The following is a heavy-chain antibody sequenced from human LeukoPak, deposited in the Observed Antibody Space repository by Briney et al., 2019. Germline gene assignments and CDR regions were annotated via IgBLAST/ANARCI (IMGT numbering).Heavy chain of an antibody. CDR2: ISGSGGST. Sequence: PGGSLRLSCAASGFTFSSYAMSWVRQTPVKGLEWVSVISGSGGSTYYADSVKGRFTISRDNSKNTLYLQMNSLRAEDTAVYYCAKVGSWLVLYYFDYWGQGTLVTVSS. CDR1: GFTFSSYA. J-gene: IGHJ4*02. D-gene: IGHD6-19*01. V-gene: IGHV3-23*01. CDR3: AKVGSWLVLYYFDY.